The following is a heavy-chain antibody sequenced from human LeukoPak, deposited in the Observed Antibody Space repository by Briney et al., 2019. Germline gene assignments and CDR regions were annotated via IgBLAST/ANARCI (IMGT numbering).Heavy chain of an antibody. D-gene: IGHD3-3*01. CDR2: ITGSGAFT. J-gene: IGHJ4*02. CDR3: AKENDFWSGYFDY. Sequence: GGSLRLSCAASGFTFITYSMTWGRQAPGRGLEWVSAITGSGAFTDYADSVKGRFTISRDNSKNTLYLQMNSLRAEDTAVYYCAKENDFWSGYFDYWGQGTLVTVSS. V-gene: IGHV3-23*01. CDR1: GFTFITYS.